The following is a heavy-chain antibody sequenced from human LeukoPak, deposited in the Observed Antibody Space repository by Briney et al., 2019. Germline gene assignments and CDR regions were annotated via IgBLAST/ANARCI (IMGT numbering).Heavy chain of an antibody. J-gene: IGHJ4*02. D-gene: IGHD3-22*01. CDR3: ARGRLGIHGYYHY. Sequence: SETLSLTCGVYGGSFSGYHWSWIRQPPGKGLEWIGEINHSGSTNYNPSLKSRVSISVDTSKNQFSLKLSSVTAADTAVYYCARGRLGIHGYYHYWGQGTLVTVSS. CDR2: INHSGST. V-gene: IGHV4-34*01. CDR1: GGSFSGYH.